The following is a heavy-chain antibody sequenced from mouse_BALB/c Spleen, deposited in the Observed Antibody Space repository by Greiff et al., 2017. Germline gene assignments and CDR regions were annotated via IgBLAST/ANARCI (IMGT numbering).Heavy chain of an antibody. CDR3: TYDGYLGWFAY. CDR2: IYPGNSDT. Sequence: EVQLQQSGTVLARPGASVKMSCKASGYSFTSYWMHWVKQRPGQGLEWIGAIYPGNSDTSYNQKFKGKAKLTAVTSASTAYMELSSLTNEDSAVYYCTYDGYLGWFAYWGQGTLVTVSA. D-gene: IGHD2-3*01. V-gene: IGHV1-5*01. CDR1: GYSFTSYW. J-gene: IGHJ3*01.